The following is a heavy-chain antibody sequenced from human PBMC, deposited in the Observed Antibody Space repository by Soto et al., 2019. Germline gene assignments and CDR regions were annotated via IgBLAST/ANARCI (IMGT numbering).Heavy chain of an antibody. D-gene: IGHD2-21*02. J-gene: IGHJ5*02. CDR2: IIPIFGTA. V-gene: IGHV1-69*01. CDR3: ARDRENCGGDCPNWFDP. CDR1: GGTFSSYA. Sequence: QVQLVQSGAEVKKPGSSVKVSCKASGGTFSSYAISWVRQAPGQGLEWMGGIIPIFGTANYAQKFQGRVTITADESTSTAYMELSSLRSEDTAMYYCARDRENCGGDCPNWFDPWGQGTLVTVSS.